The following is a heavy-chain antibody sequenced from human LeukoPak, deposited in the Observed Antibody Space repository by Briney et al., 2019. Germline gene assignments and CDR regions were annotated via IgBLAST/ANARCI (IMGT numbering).Heavy chain of an antibody. CDR3: ARGRMATAENWFDP. V-gene: IGHV4-59*01. CDR1: SGSISNYY. CDR2: IYYSGST. D-gene: IGHD5-24*01. J-gene: IGHJ5*02. Sequence: PSETLSLTCTLSSGSISNYYWNWIRRPPGKGLEWIGFIYYSGSTNYNPSLKSRVTISVDTSKNQFFLKLSSVTAADTAVYYCARGRMATAENWFDPWGQGTLVTVSS.